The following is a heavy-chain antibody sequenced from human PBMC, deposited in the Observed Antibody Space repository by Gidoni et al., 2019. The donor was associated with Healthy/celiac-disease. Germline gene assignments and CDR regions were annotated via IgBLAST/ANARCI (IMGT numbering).Heavy chain of an antibody. Sequence: EVQLVASGGGLIQPGGSLRLSCAAPGFTVSSNYMSWVRQAPGKGLEWVSVIYSGGSTYYADSVKGRFTISRDNSKNSLYLQMNSLRDEDTAVYYCARDAGISFRFNYWGQGTLVTVSS. D-gene: IGHD6-13*01. CDR2: IYSGGST. V-gene: IGHV3-53*01. CDR3: ARDAGISFRFNY. J-gene: IGHJ4*02. CDR1: GFTVSSNY.